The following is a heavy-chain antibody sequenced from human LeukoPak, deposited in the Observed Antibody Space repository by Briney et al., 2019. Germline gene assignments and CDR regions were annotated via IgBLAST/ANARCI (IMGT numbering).Heavy chain of an antibody. J-gene: IGHJ4*02. Sequence: GGSLRLSCAASGFTFSSYAMSWVRQAPGKGLEWVSAISGSGASTYYADSVKGRFTVSRDNSKNTLYLQMNSLRAEDTAVYYCARRATPSPHFDYWGQGTLVTVSS. V-gene: IGHV3-23*01. D-gene: IGHD2-15*01. CDR1: GFTFSSYA. CDR2: ISGSGAST. CDR3: ARRATPSPHFDY.